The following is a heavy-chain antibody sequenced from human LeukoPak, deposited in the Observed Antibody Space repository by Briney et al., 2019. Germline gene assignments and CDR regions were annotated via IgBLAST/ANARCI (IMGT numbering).Heavy chain of an antibody. CDR3: ARVSAAGSGFLDL. V-gene: IGHV3-7*01. CDR2: IKQDGTEK. Sequence: GGTLRLSCAASGFTFNTYGMSWVRQAPGKGLEWVANIKQDGTEKNYVDSVKGRLTTSRDNAKNSLFLQMNSLRVEDTAVYYCARVSAAGSGFLDLWGRGTLVLVSA. J-gene: IGHJ2*01. D-gene: IGHD6-13*01. CDR1: GFTFNTYG.